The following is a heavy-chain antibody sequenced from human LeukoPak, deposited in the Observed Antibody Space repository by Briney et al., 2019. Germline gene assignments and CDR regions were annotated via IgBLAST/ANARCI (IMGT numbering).Heavy chain of an antibody. CDR1: GYTFTSYG. V-gene: IGHV1-18*01. CDR2: ISAYNGNT. Sequence: ASVKVSCKASGYTFTSYGISWVRQAPGQGLEWMGWISAYNGNTNYAQKLQGRVTMTTDTSTSTAYMELRSLRSDDTAIYYCARRGSGYQTYYYYYGMDVWGQGTTVTVSS. D-gene: IGHD3-22*01. J-gene: IGHJ6*02. CDR3: ARRGSGYQTYYYYYGMDV.